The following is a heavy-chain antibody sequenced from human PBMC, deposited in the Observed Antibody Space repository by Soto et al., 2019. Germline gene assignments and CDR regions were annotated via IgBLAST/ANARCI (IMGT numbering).Heavy chain of an antibody. D-gene: IGHD6-13*01. CDR2: ISYDGSNK. CDR3: ARDGPKSWSTTYYYGMDV. Sequence: GGSLRLSCAASGFTFSSYGMHWVRQAPGKGLEWVAVISYDGSNKYYADSVKGRFTISRDNSKNTLYLQMSSLRAEDTAVYYCARDGPKSWSTTYYYGMDVWGQGTTVTVSS. V-gene: IGHV3-30*03. CDR1: GFTFSSYG. J-gene: IGHJ6*02.